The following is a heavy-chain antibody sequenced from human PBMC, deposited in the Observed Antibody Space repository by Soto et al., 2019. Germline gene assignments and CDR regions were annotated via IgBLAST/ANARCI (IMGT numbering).Heavy chain of an antibody. CDR2: IKNDGSGA. CDR1: GFTFSNYW. V-gene: IGHV3-74*01. CDR3: TRGDGDYHDGNGYLGRH. D-gene: IGHD5-18*01. Sequence: EVQLVESVGDLVQPGGSLRLSCVASGFTFSNYWMHWVRQPPGKGLEWVSRIKNDGSGAYYADSVQGRFTISRDNAKNTLYLQINSLRAEDTAVYYCTRGDGDYHDGNGYLGRHWGQGTLVTVSS. J-gene: IGHJ4*02.